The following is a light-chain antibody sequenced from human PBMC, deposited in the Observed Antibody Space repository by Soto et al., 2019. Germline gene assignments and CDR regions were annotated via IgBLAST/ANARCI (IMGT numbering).Light chain of an antibody. CDR1: QGIRND. J-gene: IGKJ1*01. Sequence: AIHMTHSPSSLSSSVLYIFTITCLASQGIRNDLGWYQQKPGKAPKLLIYAASSLQSGVPSRFSGSGSGTDFTLTISSLQPEDSATYYCLQHHTYPRTFGQGTKVDIK. CDR3: LQHHTYPRT. V-gene: IGKV1-6*01. CDR2: AAS.